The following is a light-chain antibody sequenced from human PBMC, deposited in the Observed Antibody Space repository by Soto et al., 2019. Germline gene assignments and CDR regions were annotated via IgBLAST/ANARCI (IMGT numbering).Light chain of an antibody. CDR3: SSYRRGSTLV. J-gene: IGLJ1*01. Sequence: QSALTQPASVSGSPGQSITVSCTGTSSDIGAYNYVSWYQQHPGKAPKLLIFEVTNRPSGISNRFSGSKSGSTASLTISGLQTEDEADYYCSSYRRGSTLVFGTGTKVTV. CDR2: EVT. CDR1: SSDIGAYNY. V-gene: IGLV2-14*01.